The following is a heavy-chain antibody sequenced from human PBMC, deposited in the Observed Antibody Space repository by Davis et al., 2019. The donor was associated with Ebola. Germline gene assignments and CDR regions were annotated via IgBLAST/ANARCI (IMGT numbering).Heavy chain of an antibody. V-gene: IGHV3-48*04. CDR3: AKDFFRGYGSTGIDY. J-gene: IGHJ4*02. CDR1: GFSISDHI. Sequence: GESLKISCAASGFSISDHIMNWVRQAPGKGLEWISYISSSGTTTYYADSVTGRFTISRDNAKNSLYLQMNRLTIEDTAVYFCAKDFFRGYGSTGIDYWGQGTLVTVSS. CDR2: ISSSGTTT. D-gene: IGHD1-1*01.